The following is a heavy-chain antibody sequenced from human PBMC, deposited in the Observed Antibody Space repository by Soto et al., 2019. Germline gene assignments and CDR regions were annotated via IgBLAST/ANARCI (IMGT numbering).Heavy chain of an antibody. CDR3: DHKGGGDRILDY. CDR1: GFSLSTSGVG. V-gene: IGHV2-5*02. J-gene: IGHJ4*02. CDR2: IYWDDAK. Sequence: QITLKESGPTLVKPTQTLTLTCTFSGFSLSTSGVGVGWIRQPPGKALEWLALIYWDDAKHYSPSLKSRLTSSKATSKNQVVLIMTNMGPVETPTYYYDHKGGGDRILDYWGQGTLVTVSS. D-gene: IGHD3-16*01.